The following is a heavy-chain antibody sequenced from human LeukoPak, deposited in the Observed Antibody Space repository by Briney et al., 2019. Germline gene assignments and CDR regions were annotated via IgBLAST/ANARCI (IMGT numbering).Heavy chain of an antibody. D-gene: IGHD3-22*01. CDR1: GFTFSSYG. Sequence: GGSLRLSCAASGFTFSSYGMHWVRQAPGKGLEWVAVIWYDGSNKYYVDSVQGRFTISRDNSKNTLYLQMRSLRAEDTAVYYCARGDYYVSNGYYFPDAFDIWGQGRMVTVSS. CDR3: ARGDYYVSNGYYFPDAFDI. CDR2: IWYDGSNK. V-gene: IGHV3-33*01. J-gene: IGHJ3*02.